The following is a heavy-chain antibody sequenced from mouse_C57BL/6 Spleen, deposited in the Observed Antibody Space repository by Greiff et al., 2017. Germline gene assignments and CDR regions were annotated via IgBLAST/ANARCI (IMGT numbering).Heavy chain of an antibody. CDR2: INPSSGYT. J-gene: IGHJ4*01. CDR3: ARRAFYGNYDAMDY. D-gene: IGHD2-10*01. V-gene: IGHV1-4*01. CDR1: GYTFTSYT. Sequence: VQLQQSGAELARPGASVKMSCKASGYTFTSYTMHWVKQRPGQGLEWIGYINPSSGYTKYNQKFKDKATLTADKSSSTAYMQLSSLTSEDSAVYYCARRAFYGNYDAMDYWGQGTSVTVSS.